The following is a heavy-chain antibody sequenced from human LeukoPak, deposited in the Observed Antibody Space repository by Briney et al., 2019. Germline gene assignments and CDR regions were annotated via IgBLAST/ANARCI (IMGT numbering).Heavy chain of an antibody. CDR1: GYTFTSYY. Sequence: ASVKVSCKASGYTFTSYYMHWVRQAPGQGLEWMGIIHPSGGSTSYAQKFQGRVTMTRDTSTSTVYMELSSLRSEDTAVYYCARETAAGTTTISQAFDYWGQGTLVTVSS. CDR3: ARETAAGTTTISQAFDY. V-gene: IGHV1-46*03. CDR2: IHPSGGST. D-gene: IGHD6-13*01. J-gene: IGHJ4*02.